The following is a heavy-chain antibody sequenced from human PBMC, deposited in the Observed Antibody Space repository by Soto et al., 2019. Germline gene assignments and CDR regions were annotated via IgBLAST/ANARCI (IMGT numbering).Heavy chain of an antibody. CDR2: IFSSGSP. D-gene: IGHD1-20*01. CDR1: GVSLKTYY. CDR3: ARVAGISYYNHMDV. Sequence: QVHLQESGPGLVRPSETLSLTCTVSGVSLKTYYWSWIRLPPGGGLEWIGYIFSSGSPNYNPSLRSRVTMSVETSNHQFSLKMSSVTAADTAVYYCARVAGISYYNHMDVWGKGTTVTVSS. V-gene: IGHV4-59*01. J-gene: IGHJ6*03.